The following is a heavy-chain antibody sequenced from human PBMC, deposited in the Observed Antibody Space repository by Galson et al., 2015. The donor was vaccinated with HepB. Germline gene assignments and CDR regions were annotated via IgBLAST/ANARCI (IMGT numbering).Heavy chain of an antibody. CDR2: IRSKAYGGTT. CDR1: GFTFGDYA. J-gene: IGHJ5*02. Sequence: SLRLSCAASGFTFGDYAMSWVRQAPGKGLEWVGFIRSKAYGGTTEYAASVKGRFTISRDDSKSIAYLQMNSLKTEDTAVYYCTRAIVVVPAAMPDGWFDPWGQGTLVTVSS. CDR3: TRAIVVVPAAMPDGWFDP. D-gene: IGHD2-2*01. V-gene: IGHV3-49*04.